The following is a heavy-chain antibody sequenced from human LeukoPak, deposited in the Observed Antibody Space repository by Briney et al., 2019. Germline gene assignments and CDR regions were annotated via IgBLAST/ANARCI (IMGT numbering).Heavy chain of an antibody. CDR2: IYHSGST. V-gene: IGHV4-4*02. CDR1: GGSISDSYL. CDR3: ARTGRGEGSYYYGSGPNWFDP. D-gene: IGHD3-10*01. J-gene: IGHJ5*02. Sequence: SGTLSLTCAVSGGSISDSYLWGWVRQPPGKGLEWIGEIYHSGSTNYNPSLKSRVTISVDMSKKQFSLRLTSVTAADTAVYYCARTGRGEGSYYYGSGPNWFDPWGQGILVTVSS.